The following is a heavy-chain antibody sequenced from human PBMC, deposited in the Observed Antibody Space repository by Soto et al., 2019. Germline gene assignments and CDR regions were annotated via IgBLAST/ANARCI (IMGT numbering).Heavy chain of an antibody. CDR2: IYFSGSA. CDR1: GGSITSSAFY. D-gene: IGHD3-3*01. J-gene: IGHJ6*02. CDR3: TREGLRYLEWFEYGMDV. V-gene: IGHV4-39*01. Sequence: SETLSLTCRVSGGSITSSAFYWGWVRQAPGKGLEWIGNIYFSGSAYYSPALKSRVNISVDTSKNQFSLRLSSMTAADTAVYYCTREGLRYLEWFEYGMDVWGQGTTVTVSS.